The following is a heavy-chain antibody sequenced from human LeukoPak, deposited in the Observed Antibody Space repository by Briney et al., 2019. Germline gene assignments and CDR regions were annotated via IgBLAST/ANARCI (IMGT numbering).Heavy chain of an antibody. J-gene: IGHJ4*02. Sequence: GGSLRLSCAASGFTFSSQNMMWARQAPGKGLEWVAYISTSGDSTKYADSVEGRFTISRDNAENSLYLLMNSLRVEDTAVYYCVKNGWLDYWGQGILVTVSS. CDR1: GFTFSSQN. CDR2: ISTSGDST. CDR3: VKNGWLDY. D-gene: IGHD6-19*01. V-gene: IGHV3-21*06.